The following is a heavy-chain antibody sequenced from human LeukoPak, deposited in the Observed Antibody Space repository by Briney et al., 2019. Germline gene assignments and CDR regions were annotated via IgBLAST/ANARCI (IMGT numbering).Heavy chain of an antibody. CDR3: ARRASTERGHSYGLDY. CDR2: ISSTNGHT. J-gene: IGHJ4*02. Sequence: GGSLRLSCAASGFSFSFSNMNWVRQAPGKGLEWVSYISSTNGHTYYADSVNGRFTISRDNAKNSLYLQMNSLRAEDTAIYYCARRASTERGHSYGLDYWGQGTLVTVSS. D-gene: IGHD5-18*01. V-gene: IGHV3-21*01. CDR1: GFSFSFSN.